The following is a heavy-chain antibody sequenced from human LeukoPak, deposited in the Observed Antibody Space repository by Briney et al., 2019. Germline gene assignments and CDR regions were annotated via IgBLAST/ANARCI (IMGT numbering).Heavy chain of an antibody. CDR1: GGSIRSSSYY. CDR3: ARLSGHYYFYYYMDV. V-gene: IGHV4-39*07. CDR2: IYYSGST. J-gene: IGHJ6*03. Sequence: SETLSLTCTVSGGSIRSSSYYWGWIRQPPGKGLECIGSIYYSGSTYYNPSLKSRVTISLDTSKNQFSLKLSSVTAADTAVYYCARLSGHYYFYYYMDVWGKGTTVTVSS.